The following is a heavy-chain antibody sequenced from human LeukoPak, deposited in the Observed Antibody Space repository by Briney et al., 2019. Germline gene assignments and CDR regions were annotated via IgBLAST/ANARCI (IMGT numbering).Heavy chain of an antibody. V-gene: IGHV3-7*03. CDR3: ARENGYCSGANCYSYFDS. CDR2: IKHDGSET. Sequence: GGSLRLSCVASGFTFSHYSMTWVRQAPGKGLEWVANIKHDGSETYYVDSVKGRFIISRDNAKNSLFLQMNGLRAEDTAVYYCARENGYCSGANCYSYFDSWGQGTLVTVSS. J-gene: IGHJ4*02. CDR1: GFTFSHYS. D-gene: IGHD2-15*01.